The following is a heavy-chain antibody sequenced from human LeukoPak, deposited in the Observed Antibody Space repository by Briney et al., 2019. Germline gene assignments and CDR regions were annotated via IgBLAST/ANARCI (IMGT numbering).Heavy chain of an antibody. CDR3: ARLAVSGNSLGYHYLMDV. D-gene: IGHD6-19*01. CDR1: GFTFSSNA. CDR2: ISESGGTT. V-gene: IGHV3-23*01. J-gene: IGHJ6*02. Sequence: PGGSLRLSCAASGFTFSSNAMSWVRQAPGKGLEWVSIISESGGTTYYGDSVKGRFTISRDNPKSMLYLQMNSLRAEDTAVYFCARLAVSGNSLGYHYLMDVWGRGTTVTVSS.